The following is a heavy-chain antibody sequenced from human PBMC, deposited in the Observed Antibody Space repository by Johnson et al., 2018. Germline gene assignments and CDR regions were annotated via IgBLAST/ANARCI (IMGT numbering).Heavy chain of an antibody. J-gene: IGHJ6*03. CDR3: ARASGYSYGYYYYYMDV. Sequence: QVQLVESGGGVVQPGRSLRLSCAASGFTFSSYAMHWVRQAPGKGLEWVAVISYDGSNKYYAASVKGRFTISRDNSKNKLYLQMNSLRAEDTAVYYCARASGYSYGYYYYYMDVWGKGPTVTVSS. CDR2: ISYDGSNK. CDR1: GFTFSSYA. D-gene: IGHD5-18*01. V-gene: IGHV3-30-3*01.